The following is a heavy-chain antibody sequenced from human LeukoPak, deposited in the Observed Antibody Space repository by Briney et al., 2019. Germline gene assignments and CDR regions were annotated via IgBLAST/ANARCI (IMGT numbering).Heavy chain of an antibody. CDR2: IIPIFGTA. Sequence: SVKVSCKASRVTFSSYGISWVRQAPGQGREWMGGIIPIFGTANYAQKFQGRVTITADQSTSTAYMALSSLRSEDTAVYYCARSTVGGITLAYWGQGTLVTVSS. V-gene: IGHV1-69*13. D-gene: IGHD1-26*01. CDR3: ARSTVGGITLAY. CDR1: RVTFSSYG. J-gene: IGHJ4*02.